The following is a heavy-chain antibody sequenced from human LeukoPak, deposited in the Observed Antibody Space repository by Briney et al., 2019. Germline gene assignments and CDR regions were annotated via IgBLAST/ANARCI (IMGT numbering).Heavy chain of an antibody. J-gene: IGHJ6*03. CDR1: GGSISSYY. CDR3: ARERGYSSSSYYYYYMDV. D-gene: IGHD6-6*01. Sequence: PSETLSLTCTVSGGSISSYYWSWIRQPAGKGLEWIGRMYTSGSTNYNPSLKSRVTMSVDTSKNQFSLNLSSVTAADTAVYYCARERGYSSSSYYYYYMDVWGKGTTVTVSS. CDR2: MYTSGST. V-gene: IGHV4-4*07.